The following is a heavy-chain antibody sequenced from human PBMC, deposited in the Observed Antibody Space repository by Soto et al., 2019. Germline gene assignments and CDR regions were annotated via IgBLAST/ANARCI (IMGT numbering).Heavy chain of an antibody. V-gene: IGHV4-34*01. D-gene: IGHD2-2*01. CDR1: GGSFSGYY. J-gene: IGHJ6*02. Sequence: SETLSLTCAVYGGSFSGYYWSWIRQPPGKGLERIGEINHSGSTNYNPSLKSRVTISVDTSKNQCSLKLSSVTAADTAVYYCARVVVVPAASLEAYYYYYYGMDVWGQGTTVTVSS. CDR2: INHSGST. CDR3: ARVVVVPAASLEAYYYYYYGMDV.